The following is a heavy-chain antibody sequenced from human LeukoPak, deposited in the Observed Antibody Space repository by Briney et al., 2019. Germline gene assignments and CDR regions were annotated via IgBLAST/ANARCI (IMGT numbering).Heavy chain of an antibody. CDR3: AKVGIGSRDGYFDY. D-gene: IGHD6-13*01. V-gene: IGHV3-30*18. Sequence: GGSLRLSCAASGFTFSNAWMSWVRQAPGKGLEWVAVISKDGGSNKYHADSVKGRFTISRDNSMNTLYLQMNSLRAEDTAVYYCAKVGIGSRDGYFDYWGQGTLVTVSS. CDR2: ISKDGGSNK. J-gene: IGHJ4*02. CDR1: GFTFSNAW.